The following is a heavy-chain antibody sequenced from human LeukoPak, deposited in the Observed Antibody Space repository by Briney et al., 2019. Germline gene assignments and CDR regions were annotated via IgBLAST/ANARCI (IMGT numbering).Heavy chain of an antibody. CDR3: VRGNGNVGGRLDP. CDR2: LYAGGST. Sequence: GGSLRLSCTASGFTMSGIHMNWVRQAPGKGLDWVSGLYAGGSTYYAGSVTGRFTISRDDSNNTLYLQMTSLRVDDTAIYYCVRGNGNVGGRLDPWGQGAWVTVSS. J-gene: IGHJ5*02. V-gene: IGHV3-66*01. D-gene: IGHD1-1*01. CDR1: GFTMSGIH.